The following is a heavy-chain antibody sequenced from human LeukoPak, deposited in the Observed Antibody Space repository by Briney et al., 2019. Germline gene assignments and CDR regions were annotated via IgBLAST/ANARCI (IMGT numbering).Heavy chain of an antibody. J-gene: IGHJ4*02. CDR2: ISHDGDNK. CDR3: ARASGGSSGWYG. V-gene: IGHV3-30-3*01. Sequence: GGSLRLSCAASGFTFSGHAMHWLRQVPGKGLQWVLGISHDGDNKYYPDSVKDRFTISRDNAKNSLYLQMNSLRAEDTAVYYCARASGGSSGWYGWGQGTLVTVSS. CDR1: GFTFSGHA. D-gene: IGHD6-19*01.